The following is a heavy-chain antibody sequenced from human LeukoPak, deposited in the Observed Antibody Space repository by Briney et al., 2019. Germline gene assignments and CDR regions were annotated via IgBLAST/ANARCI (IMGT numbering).Heavy chain of an antibody. CDR3: ARDRRIGRDHGYSSGWYFDAFDI. J-gene: IGHJ3*02. CDR2: MNPKSGNT. Sequence: ASVKVSCKASGYTFTRYDINWVRQATGQGLEWMGWMNPKSGNTGHAQKFQGRVTITRDTSISTVYMELSSLRSEDTAVYYCARDRRIGRDHGYSSGWYFDAFDIWGQGTMVTVSS. V-gene: IGHV1-8*03. CDR1: GYTFTRYD. D-gene: IGHD6-19*01.